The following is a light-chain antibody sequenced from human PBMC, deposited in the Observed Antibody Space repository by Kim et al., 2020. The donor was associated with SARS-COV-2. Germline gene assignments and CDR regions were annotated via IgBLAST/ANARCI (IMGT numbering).Light chain of an antibody. CDR3: QAWDSSTAV. J-gene: IGLJ3*02. Sequence: GSPGQTASMTCSGDKLGDKYACWYQQKPGQSPVLVIYQDSKRPSGIPERFSGSNSGNTATLTISGTQAMDEADYYCQAWDSSTAVFGGGTQLTVL. V-gene: IGLV3-1*01. CDR2: QDS. CDR1: KLGDKY.